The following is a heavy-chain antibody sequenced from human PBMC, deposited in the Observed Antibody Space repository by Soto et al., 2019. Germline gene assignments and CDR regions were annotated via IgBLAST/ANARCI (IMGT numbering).Heavy chain of an antibody. CDR1: GDSISDYFY. CDR2: IYTDGTT. CDR3: AREVRGGFTGIFDQ. D-gene: IGHD2-15*01. Sequence: KTSETLSLTCTVSGDSISDYFYCSWIRQPAGKGLEWIGRIYTDGTTKYNPSLKSRVTLSLDKSKNQFSLRLSSVTAADTAVYYFAREVRGGFTGIFDQWGRGSRVTVSS. V-gene: IGHV4-4*07. J-gene: IGHJ4*02.